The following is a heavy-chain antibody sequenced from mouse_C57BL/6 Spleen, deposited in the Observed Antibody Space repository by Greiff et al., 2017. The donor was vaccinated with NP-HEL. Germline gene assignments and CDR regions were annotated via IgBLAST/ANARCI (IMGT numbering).Heavy chain of an antibody. CDR2: ISSGSSTI. V-gene: IGHV5-17*01. Sequence: EVQLVESGGGLVKPGGSLKLSCAASGFTFSDYGMHWVRQAPEKGLEWVAYISSGSSTIYYADTVKGRLTISRDNAKNTLFLQMTSLRSEDTAMYYCARTYYYGSRDYWGQGTSVTVSS. CDR1: GFTFSDYG. J-gene: IGHJ4*01. CDR3: ARTYYYGSRDY. D-gene: IGHD1-1*01.